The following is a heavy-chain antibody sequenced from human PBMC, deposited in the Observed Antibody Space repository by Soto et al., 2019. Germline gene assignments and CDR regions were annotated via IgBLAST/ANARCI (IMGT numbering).Heavy chain of an antibody. V-gene: IGHV3-74*01. Sequence: EVQLVESGGGLVQPGGSLRLSCAASGFTFSSYWMHWVRQAPGKGLVWVSRINSDGSSTSYADSVKGRFTMTRDNAKNTRYLTRNSLRAEDTAVYYCAVAVAGPTAIGYWGQGALVTVSS. CDR3: AVAVAGPTAIGY. J-gene: IGHJ4*02. CDR2: INSDGSST. CDR1: GFTFSSYW. D-gene: IGHD6-19*01.